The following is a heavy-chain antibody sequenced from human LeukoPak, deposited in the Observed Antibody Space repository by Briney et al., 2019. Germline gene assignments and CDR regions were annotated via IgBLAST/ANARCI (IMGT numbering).Heavy chain of an antibody. CDR1: GFTFSDYY. CDR3: ARDGSSGWALGMDV. J-gene: IGHJ6*02. D-gene: IGHD6-19*01. V-gene: IGHV3-11*04. Sequence: SGGSLRLSCAASGFTFSDYYMSWIRQAPGKGLEWVSYISSSGSTIYYADSVKGRFTISRDNAKNSLYLQMNSLRAEDTAVYYCARDGSSGWALGMDVWGQGTTVTVSS. CDR2: ISSSGSTI.